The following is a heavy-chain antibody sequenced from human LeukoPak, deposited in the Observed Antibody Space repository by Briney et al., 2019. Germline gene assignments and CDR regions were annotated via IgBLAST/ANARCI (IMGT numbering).Heavy chain of an antibody. D-gene: IGHD6-13*01. Sequence: GGTLRLSCAASGFTFSSYGMSWVRQAPGKGLEWVSGISGSGGSTYYADPVKGRFTISRDNSKNTLYLQMNSLRAEDTAVYYCAACSSSSWSLGYWGQGTLVTVSS. J-gene: IGHJ4*02. CDR1: GFTFSSYG. V-gene: IGHV3-23*01. CDR3: AACSSSSWSLGY. CDR2: ISGSGGST.